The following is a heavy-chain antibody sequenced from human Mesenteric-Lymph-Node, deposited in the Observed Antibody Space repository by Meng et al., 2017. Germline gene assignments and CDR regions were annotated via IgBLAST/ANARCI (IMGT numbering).Heavy chain of an antibody. V-gene: IGHV1-2*02. Sequence: ASVKVSCKASGYTFTGYYMHWVRQAPGQGLEWMGWINPNSGGTNYAQKFQGRVTMTRDTSISTAYMELSRLRSDDTAVYYRARYHGTYYDDAFDIWGQGTMVTVSS. CDR3: ARYHGTYYDDAFDI. CDR2: INPNSGGT. D-gene: IGHD3-22*01. CDR1: GYTFTGYY. J-gene: IGHJ3*02.